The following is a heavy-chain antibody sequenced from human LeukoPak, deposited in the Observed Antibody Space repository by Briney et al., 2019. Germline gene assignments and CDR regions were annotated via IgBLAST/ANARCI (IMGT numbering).Heavy chain of an antibody. D-gene: IGHD3-9*01. CDR2: IYSGGST. Sequence: GGSLRLSCAASGFTVSSNYMSWVRQAPGRGLEWVSVIYSGGSTCYADSVKGRFTISRDNSKNTLFLQMNSLRAGDTAVYYCARNTILILGYWGQGTLVTVSS. J-gene: IGHJ4*02. CDR1: GFTVSSNY. V-gene: IGHV3-66*01. CDR3: ARNTILILGY.